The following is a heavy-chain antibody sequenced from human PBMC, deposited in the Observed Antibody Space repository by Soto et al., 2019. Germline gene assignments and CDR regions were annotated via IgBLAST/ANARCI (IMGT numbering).Heavy chain of an antibody. J-gene: IGHJ5*02. CDR3: AHRLPYYSGSGSYRYNWFDP. Sequence: QITLKESGPTLVKPTQTLTLTCTFSGFSLSTSGVGVGWIRQPPGKALEWLALIYWDDDKRYSPSLKSRLTITKDTSKNQVVLTMTDMDPVDTATYDCAHRLPYYSGSGSYRYNWFDPWGQGTLVTVSS. V-gene: IGHV2-5*02. CDR1: GFSLSTSGVG. D-gene: IGHD3-10*01. CDR2: IYWDDDK.